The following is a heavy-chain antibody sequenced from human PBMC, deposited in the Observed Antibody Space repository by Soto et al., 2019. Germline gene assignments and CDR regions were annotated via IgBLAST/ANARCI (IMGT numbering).Heavy chain of an antibody. Sequence: RASVKVSGKASGYTFTSYGISCVRQAPGQVLEWMGWISAYNGSTNYAQKLQGRVTMTTDTSTSTAYMELRSLRSDDTAVYYCARVTYSSSSDYYYYYGMDVWGQGTTVTSP. CDR2: ISAYNGST. CDR3: ARVTYSSSSDYYYYYGMDV. CDR1: GYTFTSYG. V-gene: IGHV1-18*04. J-gene: IGHJ6*02. D-gene: IGHD6-6*01.